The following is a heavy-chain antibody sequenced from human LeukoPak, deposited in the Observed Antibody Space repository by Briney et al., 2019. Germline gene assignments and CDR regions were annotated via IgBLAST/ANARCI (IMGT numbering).Heavy chain of an antibody. D-gene: IGHD3-22*01. CDR1: KFTITNNC. CDR3: AKDPTGYYYDSSGYYGGY. CDR2: GGRS. Sequence: GGSLRLSCAASKFTITNNCRIWVRQAPGKGLDGGRSFYIDSVKGRLTFSRDNSKNTLYLQMNSLRAEDTAVYYCAKDPTGYYYDSSGYYGGYWGQGTLVTVSS. J-gene: IGHJ4*02. V-gene: IGHV3-53*05.